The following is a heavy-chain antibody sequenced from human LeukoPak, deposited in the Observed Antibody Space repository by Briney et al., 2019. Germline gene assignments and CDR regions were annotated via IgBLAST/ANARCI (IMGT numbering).Heavy chain of an antibody. CDR3: ARSTSNIYNWNDFYVDY. CDR2: IYHSGRT. CDR1: DGSISYYY. V-gene: IGHV4-59*01. Sequence: PSETLSLTCSVSDGSISYYYWSWIRQPPGKGLEWIGYIYHSGRTNYNPSLKSRVTISLDTSKNQFSLKLSSVIAADTAVYYCARSTSNIYNWNDFYVDYRGQGTLVTVSS. D-gene: IGHD1-20*01. J-gene: IGHJ4*02.